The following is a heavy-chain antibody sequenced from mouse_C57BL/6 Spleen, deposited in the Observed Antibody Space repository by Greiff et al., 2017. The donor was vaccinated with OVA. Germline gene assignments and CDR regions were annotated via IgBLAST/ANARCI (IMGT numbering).Heavy chain of an antibody. V-gene: IGHV14-4*01. CDR2: IDPENGDT. CDR1: GFNIKDDY. D-gene: IGHD2-2*01. J-gene: IGHJ3*01. CDR3: TTNYGYDAWFAY. Sequence: VQLQQSGAELVRPGASVKLSCTASGFNIKDDYMHWVKQRPEQGLEWIGWIDPENGDTEYASKFQGKATITADTSSNTAYMQLSSLTSEDTAVYYCTTNYGYDAWFAYWGQGTLVTVSA.